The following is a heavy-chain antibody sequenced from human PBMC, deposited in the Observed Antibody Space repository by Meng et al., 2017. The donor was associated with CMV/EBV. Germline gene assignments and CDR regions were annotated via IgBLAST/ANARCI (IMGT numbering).Heavy chain of an antibody. J-gene: IGHJ4*02. Sequence: QVQLQEWCSGLVKPSRTMSLTCTASGCSIISYYWSWIRQPAGKGLEWIGCIYTSGSTNYNPSLKSRVTMSVDTSKNQFSLKLSSVTAADTAVYYCAMDSSGWYPHFDYWGQGTLVTVSS. CDR2: IYTSGST. V-gene: IGHV4-4*07. CDR3: AMDSSGWYPHFDY. CDR1: GCSIISYY. D-gene: IGHD6-19*01.